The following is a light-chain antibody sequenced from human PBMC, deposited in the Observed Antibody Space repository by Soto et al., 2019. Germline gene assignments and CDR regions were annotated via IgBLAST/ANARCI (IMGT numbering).Light chain of an antibody. CDR1: HDISTF. CDR2: EAS. V-gene: IGKV1-9*01. CDR3: QQLSTLPFT. J-gene: IGKJ5*01. Sequence: DIQLTQSPSLLSASLGDRVTITCRASHDISTFLAWYQQKPGQAPKLLIYEASTLQSGVPSRFSGSGSGTEFTLTISGLLPEDFAAYHCQQLSTLPFTFGQGTRLEIK.